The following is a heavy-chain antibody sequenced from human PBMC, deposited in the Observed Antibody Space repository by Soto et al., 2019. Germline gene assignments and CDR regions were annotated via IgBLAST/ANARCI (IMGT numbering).Heavy chain of an antibody. CDR2: IDYRGST. V-gene: IGHV4-31*03. Sequence: QVQLQESGPGLVKPSQTLSLTCTVSGGFISSGGYYWSWIRQHPGKGLEWIGYIDYRGSTDYSPYLKTRVTTSLDTSKIQFSLKLSTEHSADTPVSFYVRPVFHWGLGTLVTVSS. CDR3: VRPVFH. CDR1: GGFISSGGYY. D-gene: IGHD1-20*01. J-gene: IGHJ4*02.